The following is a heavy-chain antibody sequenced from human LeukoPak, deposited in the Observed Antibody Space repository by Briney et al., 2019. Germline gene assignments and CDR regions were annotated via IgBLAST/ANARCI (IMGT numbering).Heavy chain of an antibody. CDR2: IYYSGST. J-gene: IGHJ6*02. V-gene: IGHV4-39*01. CDR3: ARQLYSSATV. D-gene: IGHD6-25*01. CDR1: GGSISSSNYF. Sequence: SETLSLTCTVSGGSISSSNYFWGWIRQPPGKGLGWIGNIYYSGSTYYNPSLKSRVTISVDTSKNQFSLQLSSVTVADTAVYYCARQLYSSATVWGQGTTVTVSS.